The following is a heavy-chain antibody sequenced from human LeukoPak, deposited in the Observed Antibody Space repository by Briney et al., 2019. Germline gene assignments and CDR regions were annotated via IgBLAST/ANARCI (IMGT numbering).Heavy chain of an antibody. CDR2: IRSKIYGGTT. J-gene: IGHJ4*02. V-gene: IGHV3-49*03. CDR1: GFTFGDYA. CDR3: TRDQYSSGWYDILFDY. Sequence: GGSLQLSCPASGFTFGDYAMSRLREAPGKGEERVGIIRSKIYGGTTEYAASVKGRFTISRDDSKSIAYLQMNSLKTEDTAVYYCTRDQYSSGWYDILFDYWGQGTLVTVSS. D-gene: IGHD6-19*01.